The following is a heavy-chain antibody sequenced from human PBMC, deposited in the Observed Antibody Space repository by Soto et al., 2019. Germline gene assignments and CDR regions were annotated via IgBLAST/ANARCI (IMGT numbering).Heavy chain of an antibody. Sequence: EVQLVESGGGLVQPGGSLRLSCAASGFTFSSYAMHWVRQAPGKGLEYVSAISSNGGSTYYANSVKGRFTISRDNSKNTLYLQMGSLRAEDMAVYYCVRGSPTITMVRGPMFDYWGQGTLVTVSS. CDR1: GFTFSSYA. D-gene: IGHD3-10*01. CDR2: ISSNGGST. J-gene: IGHJ4*02. CDR3: VRGSPTITMVRGPMFDY. V-gene: IGHV3-64*01.